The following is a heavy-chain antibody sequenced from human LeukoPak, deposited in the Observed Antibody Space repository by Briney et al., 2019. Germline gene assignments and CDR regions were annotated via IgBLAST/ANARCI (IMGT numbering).Heavy chain of an antibody. CDR1: GFTFSNFW. CDR2: IYGDGSFT. Sequence: GGSLRLSCAASGFTFSNFWMHWVRQAPGKGLVWVALIYGDGSFTRYADSVKGRFTISRDNAKNTVYLQMNSLRAEDTAVYYCARRGQWLADYYYYGMDVWGQGTTVTVSS. D-gene: IGHD6-19*01. CDR3: ARRGQWLADYYYYGMDV. J-gene: IGHJ6*02. V-gene: IGHV3-74*01.